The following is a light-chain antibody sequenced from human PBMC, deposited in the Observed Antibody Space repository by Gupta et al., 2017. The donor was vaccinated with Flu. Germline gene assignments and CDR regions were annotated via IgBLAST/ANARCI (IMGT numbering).Light chain of an antibody. J-gene: IGKJ3*01. Sequence: PATLSLSPGERATLSCRANENFKNFLAWYQQKPGQPPRLLIYDTFNRATGIPARFSGSGSGRDFTLTISSLEPEDFAVYYCQQRNTLPFTFGPGTKVD. V-gene: IGKV3-11*02. CDR2: DTF. CDR1: ENFKNF. CDR3: QQRNTLPFT.